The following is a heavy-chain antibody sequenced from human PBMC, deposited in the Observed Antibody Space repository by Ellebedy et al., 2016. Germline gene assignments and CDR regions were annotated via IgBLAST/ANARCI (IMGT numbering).Heavy chain of an antibody. CDR3: VRVGPVVVVAGKGPPF. CDR2: INPSGGST. Sequence: ASVKVSCKASGYTFTSYYVHWVRQAPGQGLEWMGLINPSGGSTNYAQKFRGRVTMTRDTSTSTLYMELSSLRSEDTAMYYCVRVGPVVVVAGKGPPFWGQGTLVTVSS. D-gene: IGHD2-15*01. CDR1: GYTFTSYY. J-gene: IGHJ4*02. V-gene: IGHV1-46*01.